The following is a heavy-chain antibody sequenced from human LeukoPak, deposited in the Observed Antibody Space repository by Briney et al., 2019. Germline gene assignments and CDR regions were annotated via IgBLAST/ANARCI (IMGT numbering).Heavy chain of an antibody. V-gene: IGHV3-74*01. CDR1: GFTFSRYW. CDR3: ARALRFLEVNY. J-gene: IGHJ4*02. Sequence: GGSXRLSCAASGFTFSRYWMHWVRQAPGKGLVWVSRINSDGSSTSYADSVKGGFTISRDNAKNTLYLQMNSLRAEDTAVYYCARALRFLEVNYWGQGTLVTVSS. D-gene: IGHD3-3*01. CDR2: INSDGSST.